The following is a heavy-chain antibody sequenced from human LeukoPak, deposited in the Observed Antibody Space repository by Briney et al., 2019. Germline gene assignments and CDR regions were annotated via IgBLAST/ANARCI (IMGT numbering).Heavy chain of an antibody. V-gene: IGHV4-59*13. Sequence: SETLSLTCTVSGGSIRTYYWSWLRQPPGKGLEWIGYIYYSGSTNYNPSLKSRGTISVGTSKNQFSLKLSSVTAADTAVYYCARGYYQVDYYGLDVWGQGTTVIVSS. CDR1: GGSIRTYY. CDR3: ARGYYQVDYYGLDV. D-gene: IGHD3-10*01. J-gene: IGHJ6*02. CDR2: IYYSGST.